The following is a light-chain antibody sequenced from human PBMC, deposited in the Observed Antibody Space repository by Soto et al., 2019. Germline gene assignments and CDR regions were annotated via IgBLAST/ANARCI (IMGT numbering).Light chain of an antibody. CDR3: PSYDSSLSGPVV. CDR1: SSNIGAGYD. Sequence: QSVLTQPPSVSGAPGQRVTISCTGSSSNIGAGYDVHWYQQLPGTAPKLLIYGNSNRPSGVPDRFSGSKSGTSASLAITGLQAEDEADYCCPSYDSSLSGPVVFGGGTKLTVL. J-gene: IGLJ2*01. CDR2: GNS. V-gene: IGLV1-40*01.